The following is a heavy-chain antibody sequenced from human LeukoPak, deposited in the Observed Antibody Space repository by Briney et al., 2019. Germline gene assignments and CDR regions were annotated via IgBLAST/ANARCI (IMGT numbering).Heavy chain of an antibody. D-gene: IGHD6-13*01. CDR1: GITVNTNY. CDR2: IYSGGAT. CDR3: ARPSRGIAAATFFDY. V-gene: IGHV3-66*02. Sequence: GGSLRLSCAASGITVNTNYMSWVRQAPGKGLEWVSIIYSGGATFYADSVKGRFTISRDNSKNTLYLQMNSLRAEDTAVYYCARPSRGIAAATFFDYWGQGTLVTVSS. J-gene: IGHJ4*02.